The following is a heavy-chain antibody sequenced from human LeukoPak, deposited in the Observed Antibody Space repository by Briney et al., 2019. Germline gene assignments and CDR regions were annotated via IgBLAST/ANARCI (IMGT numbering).Heavy chain of an antibody. V-gene: IGHV1-2*02. Sequence: ASVKVSCKASGYTLTGYYMHWVRQAPGQGLEWMGWINPNSGGTNYAQKFQGRVTMTRDTSISTAYMELSRLRSDDTAVYYCARPYYYGSGDRIDYWGQGTLVTVSS. CDR2: INPNSGGT. CDR3: ARPYYYGSGDRIDY. CDR1: GYTLTGYY. D-gene: IGHD3-10*01. J-gene: IGHJ4*02.